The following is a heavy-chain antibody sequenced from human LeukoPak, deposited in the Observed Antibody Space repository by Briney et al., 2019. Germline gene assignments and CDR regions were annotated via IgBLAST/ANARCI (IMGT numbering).Heavy chain of an antibody. V-gene: IGHV3-23*01. CDR2: ISGSGGST. CDR3: AKGLAGYYYDSSGYPDY. CDR1: GFTFSSYA. Sequence: GRSLRLSCAASGFTFSSYAMSWVRQAPGKGLEWVSAISGSGGSTYYADSVKGRFTISRDNSKNTLYLQMNSLRAEDTAVYYCAKGLAGYYYDSSGYPDYWGQGTLVTVSS. J-gene: IGHJ4*02. D-gene: IGHD3-22*01.